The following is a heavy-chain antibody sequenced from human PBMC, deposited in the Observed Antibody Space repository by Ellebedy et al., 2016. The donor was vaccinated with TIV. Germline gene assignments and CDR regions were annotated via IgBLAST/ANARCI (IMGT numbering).Heavy chain of an antibody. D-gene: IGHD4-23*01. CDR3: ARHSFTVVTPSPFDY. CDR1: GGSFSGYY. J-gene: IGHJ4*02. CDR2: INHSGST. V-gene: IGHV4-34*01. Sequence: SETLSLTXAVYGGSFSGYYWSWIRQPPGKGLEWIGEINHSGSTNYNPSLKSRVTISVDTSKNQFSLKLSSVTAADTAVYYCARHSFTVVTPSPFDYWGQGTLVTVSS.